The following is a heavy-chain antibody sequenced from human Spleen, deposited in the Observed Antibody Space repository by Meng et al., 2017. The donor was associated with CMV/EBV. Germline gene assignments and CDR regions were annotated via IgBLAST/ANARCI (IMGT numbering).Heavy chain of an antibody. CDR3: AKSGRSSKPYYFDF. Sequence: GGSLRLSCAASGFTFSNYPMHWVRQAPGRGLEWVAVISYDGSHKYYADSVKGRFTISRDNSKNTLYLQMNSLRADDTAVYYCAKSGRSSKPYYFDFWGQGALVTVSS. V-gene: IGHV3-30*04. D-gene: IGHD6-6*01. CDR2: ISYDGSHK. CDR1: GFTFSNYP. J-gene: IGHJ4*02.